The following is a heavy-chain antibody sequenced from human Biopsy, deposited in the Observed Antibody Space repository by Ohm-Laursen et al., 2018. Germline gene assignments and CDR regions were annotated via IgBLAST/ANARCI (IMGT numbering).Heavy chain of an antibody. CDR2: INQDGSEK. V-gene: IGHV3-7*01. CDR1: GFTFSTYW. D-gene: IGHD2-15*01. Sequence: GSLRLSCAASGFTFSTYWMTWVRQAPGKGLEWVANINQDGSEKYYVDSVKGRFTISRDNAKDSLDLQMSSLRVEDTALYYCASAHQYCSATTCNGGSDSWGQGTLVTVSS. CDR3: ASAHQYCSATTCNGGSDS. J-gene: IGHJ4*02.